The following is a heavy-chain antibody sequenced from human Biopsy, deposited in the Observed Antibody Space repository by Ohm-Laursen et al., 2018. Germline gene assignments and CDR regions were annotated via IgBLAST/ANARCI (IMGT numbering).Heavy chain of an antibody. CDR1: GGPLNSYY. D-gene: IGHD5-24*01. CDR3: ARGGFGLDGYNSP. V-gene: IGHV4-59*07. J-gene: IGHJ5*02. Sequence: SDTLSLTCTVSGGPLNSYYWSWIRQPPGKGLEWIGYIYYSGIAANYNPSLKGRVTISVDTSKHQFSLRPTSATAADTAVYYCARGGFGLDGYNSPWGRGTLVIVSP. CDR2: IYYSGIA.